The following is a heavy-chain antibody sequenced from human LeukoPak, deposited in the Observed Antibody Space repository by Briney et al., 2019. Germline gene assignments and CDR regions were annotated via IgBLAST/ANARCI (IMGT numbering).Heavy chain of an antibody. J-gene: IGHJ4*02. CDR3: ARRRGYSNYFDY. D-gene: IGHD4-11*01. Sequence: PSETLSLTCTVSGGSISSYYWSWIRQPPGKGLEWIGYIYYSGSTNYNPSLKSRVTISVDTSKNQFSLKLSSVTAADTAVYYCARRRGYSNYFDYWGQGTLVTVSS. V-gene: IGHV4-59*08. CDR2: IYYSGST. CDR1: GGSISSYY.